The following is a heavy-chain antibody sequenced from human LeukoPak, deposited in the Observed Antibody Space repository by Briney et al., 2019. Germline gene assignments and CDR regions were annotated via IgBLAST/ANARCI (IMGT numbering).Heavy chain of an antibody. D-gene: IGHD3-3*01. J-gene: IGHJ1*01. CDR1: GGTFSSYA. CDR2: IIPIFGTA. Sequence: SVKVSCKASGGTFSSYAISWVRQAPGQGLEWMGGIIPIFGTANYAQKFQGRVTVTADESTSTAYMELSSLRSEDTAVYYCARDDRYYDFWSGAYWGQGTLVTVSS. V-gene: IGHV1-69*13. CDR3: ARDDRYYDFWSGAY.